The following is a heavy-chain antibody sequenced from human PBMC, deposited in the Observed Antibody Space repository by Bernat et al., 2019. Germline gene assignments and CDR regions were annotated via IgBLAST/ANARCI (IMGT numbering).Heavy chain of an antibody. CDR1: GFTFSSYY. CDR2: INQDGSGK. J-gene: IGHJ5*02. Sequence: EVQLVESGGGLVQPGGSLRLSCEASGFTFSSYYMSWVRQTPGKGLEWVANINQDGSGKYYVDSVRGRFTISRDNAKTSSSLQMNSLRAEDTALYYCARDPYHGAIDLWGQGTLVIVSS. CDR3: ARDPYHGAIDL. V-gene: IGHV3-7*04. D-gene: IGHD3-16*01.